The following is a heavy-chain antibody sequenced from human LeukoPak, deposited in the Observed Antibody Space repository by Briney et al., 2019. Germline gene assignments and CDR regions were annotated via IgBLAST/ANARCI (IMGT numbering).Heavy chain of an antibody. CDR1: GSSISSGAYY. J-gene: IGHJ4*02. CDR3: ARFEGYDFLTGYAYYFDH. Sequence: PSETLSLTCTVSGSSISSGAYYWSWIRQPPGKGVEWIGYIYYSGSTNYNPSLKSRVTISVDTSKNQFSLKLNSVTTADTAVYYCARFEGYDFLTGYAYYFDHWGQGTLVTVSS. CDR2: IYYSGST. D-gene: IGHD3-9*01. V-gene: IGHV4-61*08.